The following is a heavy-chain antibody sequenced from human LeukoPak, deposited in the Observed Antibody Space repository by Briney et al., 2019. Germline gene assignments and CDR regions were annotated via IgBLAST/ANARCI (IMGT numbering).Heavy chain of an antibody. D-gene: IGHD3-9*01. CDR2: INPSGGST. J-gene: IGHJ4*02. CDR3: ARDRSVRYPGSSFDY. CDR1: GYTFTSYY. V-gene: IGHV1-46*01. Sequence: ASVKVSCKASGYTFTSYYMHWVRQAPGQGLEWMGIINPSGGSTSYAQKFQGRVTMTRDTSTSTVYMELSSLRSEDTAVYYCARDRSVRYPGSSFDYWGQGTLATVSS.